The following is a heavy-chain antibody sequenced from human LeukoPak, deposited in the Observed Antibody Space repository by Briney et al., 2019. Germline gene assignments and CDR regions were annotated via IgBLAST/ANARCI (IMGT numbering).Heavy chain of an antibody. V-gene: IGHV3-21*01. CDR2: ISSSSSYI. D-gene: IGHD3-10*02. CDR1: GFTFSSYS. J-gene: IGHJ4*02. Sequence: GGSLRLSCAASGFTFSSYSMKWVRQAPGEVLEWLSFISSSSSYIYYADSVKGRFTISRDNAKNSLYLQMNSLRAEDTAVYYCARGTMFPYYFDYWGQGTLVTVSS. CDR3: ARGTMFPYYFDY.